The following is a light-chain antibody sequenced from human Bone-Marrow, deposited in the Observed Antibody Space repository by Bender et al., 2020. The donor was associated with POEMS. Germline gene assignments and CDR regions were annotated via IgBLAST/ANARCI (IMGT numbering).Light chain of an antibody. Sequence: QSALTQPASVSGSPGQSITISCTGTSSDVGGYNYVSWYQQHPGKAPKLMIYEVTNRASGVSNRFSGSKSGNTASLTISGLQAEDEADYYCSSYTSTSTRVVFGGGTKVTVL. CDR3: SSYTSTSTRVV. V-gene: IGLV2-14*01. J-gene: IGLJ2*01. CDR1: SSDVGGYNY. CDR2: EVT.